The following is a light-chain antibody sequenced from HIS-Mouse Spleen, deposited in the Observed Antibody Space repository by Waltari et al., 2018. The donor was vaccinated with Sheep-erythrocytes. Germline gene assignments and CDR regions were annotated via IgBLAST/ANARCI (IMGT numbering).Light chain of an antibody. J-gene: IGLJ3*02. CDR1: SSDVGGYNY. CDR2: EVS. V-gene: IGLV2-11*01. Sequence: QSALTQPRSVSGSPGQSVTISCTGTSSDVGGYNYVSWYQQHPGKAPKRMIYEVSKRPAGGPDRFSCSKSGNTASLTISGLQAEDEADYYCCSYAGSYTWVFGGGTKLTVL. CDR3: CSYAGSYTWV.